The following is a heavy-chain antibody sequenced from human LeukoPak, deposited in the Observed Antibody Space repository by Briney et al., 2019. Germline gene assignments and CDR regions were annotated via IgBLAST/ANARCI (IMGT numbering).Heavy chain of an antibody. Sequence: PGGSLRLSCAASGFTFSSYWMSWVRQAPGKGLEWVANIKQDGSEKYYVDSVKGRFTISRDNAKNSLYLQMNSLRAEDTAVYYCARLRRRHYDSSGYYLDYWGQGTLVTVSS. J-gene: IGHJ4*02. CDR3: ARLRRRHYDSSGYYLDY. CDR1: GFTFSSYW. V-gene: IGHV3-7*01. D-gene: IGHD3-22*01. CDR2: IKQDGSEK.